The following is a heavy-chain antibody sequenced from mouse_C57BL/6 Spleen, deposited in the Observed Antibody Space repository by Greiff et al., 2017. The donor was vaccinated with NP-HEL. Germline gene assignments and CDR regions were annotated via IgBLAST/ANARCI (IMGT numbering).Heavy chain of an antibody. D-gene: IGHD2-4*01. Sequence: DVMLVESGGDLVKPGGSLKLSCAASGFTFSSYGMSWVRQTPDKRLEWVATISSGGSYTYYPDSVKGRFTISRDNAKNTLYLQMSSLKSEDTAMYYCARREAYDYDGAWFAYWGQGTLVTVSA. CDR1: GFTFSSYG. CDR3: ARREAYDYDGAWFAY. V-gene: IGHV5-6*02. CDR2: ISSGGSYT. J-gene: IGHJ3*01.